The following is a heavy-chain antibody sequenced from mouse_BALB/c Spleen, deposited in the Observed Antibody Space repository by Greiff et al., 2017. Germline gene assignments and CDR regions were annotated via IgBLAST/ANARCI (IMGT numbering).Heavy chain of an antibody. CDR1: GYAFTNYL. Sequence: QVQLQQSGAELVRPGTSVTVSCKATGYAFTNYLIWWVMQRPGQGLEWIGVINPGSGGTNYNEKFKGKSTMTADKSSSTAYMQLSSLTSDDSAVYFRARSNYGNSYAMDYWGQGTSVTVSA. V-gene: IGHV1-54*01. CDR2: INPGSGGT. CDR3: ARSNYGNSYAMDY. D-gene: IGHD2-1*01. J-gene: IGHJ4*01.